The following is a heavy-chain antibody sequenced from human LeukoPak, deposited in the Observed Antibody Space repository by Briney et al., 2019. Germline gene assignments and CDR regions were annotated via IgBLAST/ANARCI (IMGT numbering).Heavy chain of an antibody. D-gene: IGHD2-2*01. CDR3: ARSGILGYCSSTSCYDSDY. J-gene: IGHJ4*02. CDR1: GYSISSGYY. V-gene: IGHV4-38-2*01. Sequence: SETLSLTCAVSGYSISSGYYWGWIRQPPGKGREWIGSIYHSGSTYYNPSLKSRVTISVDTSKNQFSLKLSSVTAADTAVYYCARSGILGYCSSTSCYDSDYWGQGTLVTVSS. CDR2: IYHSGST.